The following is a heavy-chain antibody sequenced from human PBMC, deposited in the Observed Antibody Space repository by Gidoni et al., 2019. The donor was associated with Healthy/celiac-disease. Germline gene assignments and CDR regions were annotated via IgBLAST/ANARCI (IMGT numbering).Heavy chain of an antibody. D-gene: IGHD4-4*01. Sequence: EVQLLESGCGLVQPGGSLRLSCAASGFTFSIYAMGWVRQAPGKGLEWCSAISGSGGSTYYADSVKGRFTISRDNSKNTLYLQMNSLRAEDTAVYYCAKSWRRRDYSNYGGWFDPWGQGTLVTVSS. CDR2: ISGSGGST. CDR1: GFTFSIYA. V-gene: IGHV3-23*01. J-gene: IGHJ5*02. CDR3: AKSWRRRDYSNYGGWFDP.